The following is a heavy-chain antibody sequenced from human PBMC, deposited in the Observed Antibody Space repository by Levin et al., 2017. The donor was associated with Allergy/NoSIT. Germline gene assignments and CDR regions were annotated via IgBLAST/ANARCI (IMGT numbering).Heavy chain of an antibody. J-gene: IGHJ3*02. V-gene: IGHV1-18*01. CDR2: ISPYNGDT. Sequence: GESLKISCKASGYTFTNFGLSWVRQAPGQGLEWMGWISPYNGDTNYAQKLQGRVTMTTDTSTSTAYMELRSLRSDDTAVYYCARELADTAADTVDIWGQGTMVTVSA. D-gene: IGHD5-18*01. CDR1: GYTFTNFG. CDR3: ARELADTAADTVDI.